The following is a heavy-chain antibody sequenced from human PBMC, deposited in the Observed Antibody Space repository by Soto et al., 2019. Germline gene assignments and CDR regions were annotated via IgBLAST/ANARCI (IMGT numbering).Heavy chain of an antibody. Sequence: ASVKVSCKASGYTFTGYYMHWVRQAPGQGLEWMGWIIPNSGGTNYAQKFQGRVTMTRDTSISTAYMELSRLRSDDTAVYYCARGKYDFWRASYGMDVWGQGTTVTVSS. J-gene: IGHJ6*02. D-gene: IGHD3-3*01. CDR1: GYTFTGYY. CDR3: ARGKYDFWRASYGMDV. V-gene: IGHV1-2*02. CDR2: IIPNSGGT.